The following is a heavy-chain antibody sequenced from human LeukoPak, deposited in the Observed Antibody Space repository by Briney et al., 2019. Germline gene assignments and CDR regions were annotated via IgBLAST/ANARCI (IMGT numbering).Heavy chain of an antibody. CDR1: GYTFTSYD. D-gene: IGHD3-9*01. J-gene: IGHJ6*03. CDR2: MNPNSGNT. Sequence: ASVKVSYKASGYTFTSYDINWVRQATGQGLEWMGWMNPNSGNTGYAQKFQGRVTMTRNTSISTAYMELSSLRSEDTAVYYCARDRRHYDILTEGRFVADYYYYMDVWGKGTTVTVSS. V-gene: IGHV1-8*01. CDR3: ARDRRHYDILTEGRFVADYYYYMDV.